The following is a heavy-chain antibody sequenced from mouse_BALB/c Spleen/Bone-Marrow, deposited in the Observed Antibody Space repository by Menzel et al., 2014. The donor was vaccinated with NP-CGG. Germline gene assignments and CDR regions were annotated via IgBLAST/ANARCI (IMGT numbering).Heavy chain of an antibody. CDR1: GYAFSSYW. CDR2: IYPGDGDT. D-gene: IGHD2-1*01. V-gene: IGHV1-80*01. CDR3: ARTGNLAWFAY. J-gene: IGHJ3*01. Sequence: VQLQQSGAELVRPGSSVKISCKASGYAFSSYWMNWVKQRPGQGLEWIGQIYPGDGDTNYNGKFKGEATLTADKSSSTAYMRLSSLTSEDSAVYFCARTGNLAWFAYWGQGTLVTVSA.